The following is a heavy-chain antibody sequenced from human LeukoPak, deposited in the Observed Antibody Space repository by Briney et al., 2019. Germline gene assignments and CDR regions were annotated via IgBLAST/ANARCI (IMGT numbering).Heavy chain of an antibody. D-gene: IGHD6-19*01. Sequence: GGSLRLSCVASGFTFSSNGMHWVRQAPGKGLEWVAVISYDGSPQNYADSVKGRFTISRDNSKNTLYLQMNSLRAEDTAVYYCAKGQWLTYFDSWGQGTLVTVSS. CDR3: AKGQWLTYFDS. J-gene: IGHJ4*02. CDR2: ISYDGSPQ. CDR1: GFTFSSNG. V-gene: IGHV3-30*18.